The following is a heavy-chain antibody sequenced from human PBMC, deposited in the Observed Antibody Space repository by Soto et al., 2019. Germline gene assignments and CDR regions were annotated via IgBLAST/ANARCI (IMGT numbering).Heavy chain of an antibody. J-gene: IGHJ5*02. CDR1: GGTFSSYA. CDR3: ARDQELVRGVWWFDP. Sequence: QVQLVQSGAEVKKPGSSVKVSCKASGGTFSSYAISWERQAPGQGLEWMGGIIPIFGTAYYAQKFQAIVTITADESTSTAYMELSSLRSEYTAVYYCARDQELVRGVWWFDPWGQGTLVTVSS. CDR2: IIPIFGTA. D-gene: IGHD3-10*01. V-gene: IGHV1-69*12.